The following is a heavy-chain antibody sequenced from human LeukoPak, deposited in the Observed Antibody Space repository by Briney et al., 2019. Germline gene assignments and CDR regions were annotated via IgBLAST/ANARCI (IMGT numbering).Heavy chain of an antibody. CDR1: GFTFSNYG. J-gene: IGHJ4*02. CDR3: AKPGYYYGTSGSYYIDY. CDR2: TRYDGTRK. V-gene: IGHV3-30*02. Sequence: GGSLRLSCAASGFTFSNYGMHWVRQAPGKGLEWVAFTRYDGTRKYYADSVKGRFTISRDNSKNTLYLQMNSLRADDTAVYYCAKPGYYYGTSGSYYIDYWGQGTLVTVSS. D-gene: IGHD3-22*01.